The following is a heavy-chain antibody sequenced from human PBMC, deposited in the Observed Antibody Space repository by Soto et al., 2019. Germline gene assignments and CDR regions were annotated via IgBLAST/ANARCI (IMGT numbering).Heavy chain of an antibody. V-gene: IGHV1-69*13. Sequence: ASVKVSCKASGGTFSSYAISWVRQAPGQGLEWMGGIIPIFGTANYAQKFQGRVTITADESTSTAYMELSSLRSEDTAVYYCLPSFGLGNLSWFDPWGQGTLVTVSS. CDR1: GGTFSSYA. D-gene: IGHD7-27*01. J-gene: IGHJ5*02. CDR3: LPSFGLGNLSWFDP. CDR2: IIPIFGTA.